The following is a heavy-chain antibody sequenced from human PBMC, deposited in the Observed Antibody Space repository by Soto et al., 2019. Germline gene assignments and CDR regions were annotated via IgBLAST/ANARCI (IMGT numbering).Heavy chain of an antibody. D-gene: IGHD3-22*01. CDR1: GGSISSGGYY. CDR2: IYYSGST. Sequence: PSETLSLTCAVSGGSISSGGYYWNWIRQHPGKDLEWIGYIYYSGSTYYNPSLKSRVTISEDTSKNQFSLKLSSVTAADTAVYYCARVKGYYDSSAYSGMDVWGQGTTVTVSS. CDR3: ARVKGYYDSSAYSGMDV. V-gene: IGHV4-31*11. J-gene: IGHJ6*02.